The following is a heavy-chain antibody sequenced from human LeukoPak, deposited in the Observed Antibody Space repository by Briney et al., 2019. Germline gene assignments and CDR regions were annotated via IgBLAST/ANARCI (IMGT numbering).Heavy chain of an antibody. Sequence: GGSLRLSCAASGFTFSSYSMNWVRQAPGKGLEWVSSISSSSSYIYYADSVKGRFTISRDNAKNSLYLQMNSLRAEDTAVYYCARGLKDSSSWYSDAFDIWGQGTMVTVSS. CDR2: ISSSSSYI. CDR3: ARGLKDSSSWYSDAFDI. J-gene: IGHJ3*02. V-gene: IGHV3-21*01. CDR1: GFTFSSYS. D-gene: IGHD6-13*01.